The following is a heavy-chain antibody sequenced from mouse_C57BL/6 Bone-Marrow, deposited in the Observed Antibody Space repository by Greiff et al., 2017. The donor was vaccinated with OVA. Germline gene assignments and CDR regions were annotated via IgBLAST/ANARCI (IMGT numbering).Heavy chain of an antibody. Sequence: VQLQQSGAELVRPGASVKLSCKASGYTFTSYGISWVKQRTGQGLEWIGEIDPRSGNTYYNEKFKGKATLTADKSSSTAYMELRSLTSEDSAVYFCAAIYYYGSSYVWYFDVWGTGTTVTVSS. J-gene: IGHJ1*03. CDR3: AAIYYYGSSYVWYFDV. V-gene: IGHV1-81*01. CDR2: IDPRSGNT. D-gene: IGHD1-1*01. CDR1: GYTFTSYG.